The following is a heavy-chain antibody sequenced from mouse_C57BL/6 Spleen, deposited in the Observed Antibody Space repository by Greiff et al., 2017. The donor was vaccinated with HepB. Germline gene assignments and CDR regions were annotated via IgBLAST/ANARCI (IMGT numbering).Heavy chain of an antibody. Sequence: VQLQESGPGLVQPSQSLSITCTVSGFSLTSYGVHWVRQSPGKGLEWLGVIWSGGSTDYNAAFTSRLSISKDNSKSQVFFKMNSLQADDTAIYYCARKRGYGSSPYYAMDYWGQGTSVTVSS. CDR2: IWSGGST. V-gene: IGHV2-2*01. J-gene: IGHJ4*01. CDR3: ARKRGYGSSPYYAMDY. D-gene: IGHD1-1*01. CDR1: GFSLTSYG.